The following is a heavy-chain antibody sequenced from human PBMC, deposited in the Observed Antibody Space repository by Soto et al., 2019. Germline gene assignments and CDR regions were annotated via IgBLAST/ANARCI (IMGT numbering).Heavy chain of an antibody. D-gene: IGHD5-18*01. V-gene: IGHV2-26*01. J-gene: IGHJ4*02. CDR2: IVSTDEK. Sequence: QVPLKESGPVLVKPTETLTLTCTVSGFSLSNARMGVSWIRQPPGKALEWLAHIVSTDEKSYSTSLKSRLTISKDTSTSQLILTITTMDPVDTATYYCARNRGYSSDLDYWCQGTLVTVSS. CDR3: ARNRGYSSDLDY. CDR1: GFSLSNARMG.